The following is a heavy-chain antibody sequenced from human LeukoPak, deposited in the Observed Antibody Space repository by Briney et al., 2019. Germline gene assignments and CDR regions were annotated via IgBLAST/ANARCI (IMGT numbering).Heavy chain of an antibody. D-gene: IGHD3-22*01. J-gene: IGHJ3*01. CDR2: VYTSGST. V-gene: IGHV4-4*07. Sequence: SETLSLTCTVSGGSISSYYWSWIRQPVGKGLEWIGRVYTSGSTNYNPSLKSRVTMSVDTSKNQFSLKLSSVTAADTAVYYCARGQYYYDRSGYYWNDAFDVWGQGTMVTVSS. CDR3: ARGQYYYDRSGYYWNDAFDV. CDR1: GGSISSYY.